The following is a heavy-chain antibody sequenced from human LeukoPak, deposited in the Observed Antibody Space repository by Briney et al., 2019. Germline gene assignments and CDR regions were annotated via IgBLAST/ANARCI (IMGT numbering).Heavy chain of an antibody. J-gene: IGHJ4*02. V-gene: IGHV4-59*08. CDR2: IYYSGST. Sequence: SETLSLTCTVSGGSISSYYWSWIRQPPGKGLEWIGYIYYSGSTNYNPSLKSRVTISVDTSKNQFSLKLSSVTAADTAVYYCARHAVFCGGDCYPTGYFDYWGQGTLVTVSS. D-gene: IGHD2-21*02. CDR1: GGSISSYY. CDR3: ARHAVFCGGDCYPTGYFDY.